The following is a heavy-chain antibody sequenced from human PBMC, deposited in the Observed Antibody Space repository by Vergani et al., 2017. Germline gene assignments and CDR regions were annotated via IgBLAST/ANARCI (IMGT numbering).Heavy chain of an antibody. CDR2: ISYDGSNK. J-gene: IGHJ4*02. V-gene: IGHV3-30*18. D-gene: IGHD6-13*01. Sequence: VQLVESGGGVVQPGRSLRLSCAASGFTFSRYGVHWVRQAPGKGLEWVAVISYDGSNKYYADSVKGRFTISRDNSKNTLNLQMNSLRAEDTAVYYCAKGWSIAAAGYFDYWGQGTLVTVSS. CDR3: AKGWSIAAAGYFDY. CDR1: GFTFSRYG.